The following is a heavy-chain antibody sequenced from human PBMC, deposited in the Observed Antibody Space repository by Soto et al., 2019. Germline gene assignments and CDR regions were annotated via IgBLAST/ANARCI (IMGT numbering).Heavy chain of an antibody. CDR3: ARGGTRIDY. CDR1: GYTFTNFG. CDR2: ISAYNGNT. V-gene: IGHV1-18*01. D-gene: IGHD3-16*01. Sequence: QVQLVQSGAEVKKPGASVKVSCKASGYTFTNFGISWVRQAPGQGLEWMGWISAYNGNTNYAQKYQGRVTMTTDTSTRTAYMGVRSLRLDVTAVYYCARGGTRIDYWGQGTLVTVSS. J-gene: IGHJ4*02.